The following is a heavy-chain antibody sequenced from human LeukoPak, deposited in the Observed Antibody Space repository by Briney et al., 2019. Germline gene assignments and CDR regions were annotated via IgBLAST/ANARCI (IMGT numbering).Heavy chain of an antibody. CDR2: ISSSGSTI. Sequence: GGSLRLSCAASGFTFSDYYMSWIRQAPGKGLEWVSYISSSGSTIYYADSVKGRFTVSRDNAKNSLYLQMNSLRAEDTAVYYCARAGYCSSTSCYFDYYYYGMDVWGQGTTVTVSS. CDR1: GFTFSDYY. V-gene: IGHV3-11*01. CDR3: ARAGYCSSTSCYFDYYYYGMDV. D-gene: IGHD2-2*01. J-gene: IGHJ6*02.